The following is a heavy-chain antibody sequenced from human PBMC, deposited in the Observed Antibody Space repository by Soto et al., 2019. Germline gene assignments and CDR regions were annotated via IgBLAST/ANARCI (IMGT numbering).Heavy chain of an antibody. CDR1: GGFVSSGSYY. Sequence: KPSETLSLTCAVYGGFVSSGSYYWSWIRQPPGKGLEWIGEMSHSGGTHFNPSLKSRVTISVDTSKNQFSLKMSSVTAADTALYYCARAERGTATTVVDAFDIWGPGTMVTVSS. D-gene: IGHD1-1*01. J-gene: IGHJ3*02. V-gene: IGHV4-61*01. CDR3: ARAERGTATTVVDAFDI. CDR2: MSHSGGT.